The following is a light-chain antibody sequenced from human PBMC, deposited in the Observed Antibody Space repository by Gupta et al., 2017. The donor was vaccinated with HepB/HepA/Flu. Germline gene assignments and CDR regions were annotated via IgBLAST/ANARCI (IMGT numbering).Light chain of an antibody. J-gene: IGKJ1*01. CDR1: QTIGNS. CDR2: RAA. CDR3: HQYKNWLWT. V-gene: IGKV3-15*01. Sequence: EIVLTQSPATLSMSPGERVILTCRASQTIGNSIAWYQVKPGQAPRLLIYRAATRDTDVPARFSGSGSGTMFTLTISSLQSEDSALYYCHQYKNWLWTFGQGTKVEIK.